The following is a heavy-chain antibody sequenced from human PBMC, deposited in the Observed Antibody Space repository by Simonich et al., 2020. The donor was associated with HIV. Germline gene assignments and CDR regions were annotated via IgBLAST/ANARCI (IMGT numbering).Heavy chain of an antibody. CDR1: GFTFSSYA. D-gene: IGHD3-16*01. CDR3: ASGGSISSVWADDY. J-gene: IGHJ4*02. CDR2: ISYDGSNK. V-gene: IGHV3-30*07. Sequence: QVQLVESGGGVVQPGRSLRLSCAASGFTFSSYAMNWVRKAPGKGLEWLAVISYDGSNKYYADSVKVRFTISRDNAKNTLYLQMNSLRAEDTAVYYCASGGSISSVWADDYWGQGTLVTVSS.